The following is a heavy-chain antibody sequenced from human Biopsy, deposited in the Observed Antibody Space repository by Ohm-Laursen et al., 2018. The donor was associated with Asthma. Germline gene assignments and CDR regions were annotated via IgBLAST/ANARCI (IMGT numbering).Heavy chain of an antibody. D-gene: IGHD6-19*01. CDR2: ISYDGSSI. CDR3: AREGVAGTHIED. V-gene: IGHV3-30-3*01. CDR1: RFTHE. J-gene: IGHJ4*02. Sequence: SLRLSCSALRFTHEMHWVRQAPGKGLEWVAVISYDGSSIYYADSVKGRFTISRDNSKNTLSLQMNSLTAEDTAVYYCAREGVAGTHIEDWGQGTLVTVSS.